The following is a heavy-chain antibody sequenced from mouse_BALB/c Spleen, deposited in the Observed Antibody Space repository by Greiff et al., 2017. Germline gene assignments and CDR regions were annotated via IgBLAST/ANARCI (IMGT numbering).Heavy chain of an antibody. CDR3: ARKGGYGNYVGDAMDY. D-gene: IGHD2-10*02. CDR2: IWSGGST. Sequence: VQLQQSGPGLVQPSQSLSITCTVSGFSLTSYGVHWVRQSPGKGLEWLGVIWSGGSTDYNAAFISRLSISKDNSKSQVFFKMNSLQANDTAIYYCARKGGYGNYVGDAMDYWGQGTSVTVSS. J-gene: IGHJ4*01. CDR1: GFSLTSYG. V-gene: IGHV2-2*02.